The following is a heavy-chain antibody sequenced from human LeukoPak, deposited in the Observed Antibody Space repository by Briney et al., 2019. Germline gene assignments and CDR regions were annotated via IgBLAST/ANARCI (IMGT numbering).Heavy chain of an antibody. CDR3: AIDRGSNDPIDY. J-gene: IGHJ4*02. CDR2: IWHNGSNK. Sequence: GGSLRLSCAASGFTFSKYGMHWVRQAPGKGLEWVAVIWHNGSNKYYADSVKGRFTTSRDNSKNTLYLQMNSLRAEDTAVYYCAIDRGSNDPIDYWGQGTLVTVSS. D-gene: IGHD2-15*01. V-gene: IGHV3-33*01. CDR1: GFTFSKYG.